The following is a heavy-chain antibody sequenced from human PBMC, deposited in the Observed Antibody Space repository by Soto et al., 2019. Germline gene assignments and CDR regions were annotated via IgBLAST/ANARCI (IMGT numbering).Heavy chain of an antibody. D-gene: IGHD1-26*01. J-gene: IGHJ5*02. Sequence: EVQLVESGGGLVQPGGSLRLSCAASGFTFSSYWMHWVRQAPGKGLVWVSRINSDGSSTSYADSVKGRFTISRDNAKNTLYLQIDCGRAEDTAVYYCAREPLLAKVGADNWFDPWGQGTLVTVFS. CDR3: AREPLLAKVGADNWFDP. CDR2: INSDGSST. V-gene: IGHV3-74*01. CDR1: GFTFSSYW.